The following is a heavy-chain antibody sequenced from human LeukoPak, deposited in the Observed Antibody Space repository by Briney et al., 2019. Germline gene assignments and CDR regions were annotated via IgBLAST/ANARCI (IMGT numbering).Heavy chain of an antibody. CDR2: ISAYNGNT. J-gene: IGHJ4*02. Sequence: ASVKVSRKASGYTFTSYGISWVRQAPGQGLEWMGWISAYNGNTNYAQKLQGRVTMTTDTSTSTDYMELRSLRSDDTAVYYCARLNVVKSFDYWGQGTLVTVSS. D-gene: IGHD4-23*01. CDR3: ARLNVVKSFDY. V-gene: IGHV1-18*01. CDR1: GYTFTSYG.